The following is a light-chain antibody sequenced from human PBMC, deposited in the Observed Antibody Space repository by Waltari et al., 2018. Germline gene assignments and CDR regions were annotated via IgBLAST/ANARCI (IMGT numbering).Light chain of an antibody. CDR1: SSDVGNYNL. Sequence: QSALTQPASGSGYPGQSITISCTGTSSDVGNYNLVIWYQQHPVKAPKLIIYEVSQRPSGVSNRFSGSKSGTTASLTISGLQAEDEADFYCCSYAGSGSSVVFGGGTKLTVL. CDR2: EVS. CDR3: CSYAGSGSSVV. V-gene: IGLV2-23*02. J-gene: IGLJ2*01.